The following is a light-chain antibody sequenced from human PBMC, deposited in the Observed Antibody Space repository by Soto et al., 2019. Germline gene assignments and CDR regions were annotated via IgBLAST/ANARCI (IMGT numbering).Light chain of an antibody. CDR2: EVS. Sequence: QSALTQPASVSGSPGQSITISCTGTSSDVGAYNYVSWYQQHPGKAPKLMIYEVSNRPSGVSDRFSGSKSGNTASLTISGLQPEDEADYYGSSYTSSSTYVFGTGTKLTVL. V-gene: IGLV2-14*01. J-gene: IGLJ1*01. CDR1: SSDVGAYNY. CDR3: SSYTSSSTYV.